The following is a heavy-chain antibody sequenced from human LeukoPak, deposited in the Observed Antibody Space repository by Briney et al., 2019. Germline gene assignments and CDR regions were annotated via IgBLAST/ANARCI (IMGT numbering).Heavy chain of an antibody. CDR3: TTGVSMIVVVIGDAFDI. J-gene: IGHJ3*02. CDR2: IKSKTDGGTT. CDR1: GFTFSNAW. Sequence: GGSLRLSCAASGFTFSNAWMSWVRQAPGKGLEWVGRIKSKTDGGTTDYAAPVKGRFTISRDDSKNTLYLQMNSLKTEDTAVYYCTTGVSMIVVVIGDAFDIWGQGTMVTVSS. D-gene: IGHD3-22*01. V-gene: IGHV3-15*01.